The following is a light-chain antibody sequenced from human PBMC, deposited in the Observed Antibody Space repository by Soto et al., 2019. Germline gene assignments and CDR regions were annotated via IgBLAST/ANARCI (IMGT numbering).Light chain of an antibody. CDR1: QGVSSY. J-gene: IGKJ1*01. V-gene: IGKV1-8*01. CDR3: QQYYSYPQT. Sequence: AIRMTQSPSSFSASTGDRVTLTCRASQGVSSYLAWYQQKPGKAPKLLIYAASTLQSGVPSRFSGSGSGTDFTLTISCLQSEDFATYYCQQYYSYPQTFGQGTKVDI. CDR2: AAS.